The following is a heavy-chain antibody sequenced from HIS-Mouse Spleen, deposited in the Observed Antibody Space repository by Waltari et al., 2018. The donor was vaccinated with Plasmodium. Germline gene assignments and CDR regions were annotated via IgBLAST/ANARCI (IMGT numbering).Heavy chain of an antibody. CDR3: AKDEGGLDAFDI. V-gene: IGHV3-30*18. CDR2: ISYDGSNK. J-gene: IGHJ3*02. CDR1: GFHFSRYG. Sequence: QVQLVESGGGVVQPGRSRSISWAASGFHFSRYGMHWVRQAPGKGLEWVAVISYDGSNKYYADSVKGRFTISRDNSKNTLYLQMNSLRAEDTAVYYCAKDEGGLDAFDIWGQGTMVTVSS. D-gene: IGHD3-16*01.